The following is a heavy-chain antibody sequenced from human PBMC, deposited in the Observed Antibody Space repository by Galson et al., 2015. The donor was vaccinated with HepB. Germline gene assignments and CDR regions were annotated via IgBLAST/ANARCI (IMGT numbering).Heavy chain of an antibody. V-gene: IGHV1-69*02. CDR3: ASTIDYYYDSSGYEFGY. Sequence: SVKVSCKASGGTFSSYTISWVRQAPGQGLEWMGRIIPILGIANYAQKFQGRVTITADKSTSTAYKELSSLRSEDTAVYYCASTIDYYYDSSGYEFGYWGQGTLVTVSS. J-gene: IGHJ4*02. CDR1: GGTFSSYT. CDR2: IIPILGIA. D-gene: IGHD3-22*01.